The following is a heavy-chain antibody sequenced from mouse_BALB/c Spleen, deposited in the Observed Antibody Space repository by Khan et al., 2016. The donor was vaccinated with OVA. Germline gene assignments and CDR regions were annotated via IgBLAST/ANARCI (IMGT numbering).Heavy chain of an antibody. Sequence: QVQLQQSGAELAKPGASVKMSCKASGYTFINYWILWVKQRPGQGLVWIGYINPSTAYTEYNQNFKDKATLTADKSSRTAYMQLSSLTSEDAAVYYCARRVLRWDFDYWGQGTTLTVSS. CDR1: GYTFINYW. CDR2: INPSTAYT. V-gene: IGHV1-7*01. D-gene: IGHD1-1*01. CDR3: ARRVLRWDFDY. J-gene: IGHJ2*01.